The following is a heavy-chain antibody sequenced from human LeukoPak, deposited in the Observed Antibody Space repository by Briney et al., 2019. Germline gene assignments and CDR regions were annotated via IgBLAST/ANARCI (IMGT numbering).Heavy chain of an antibody. CDR1: GFTFSSYA. Sequence: PGGSLRLSCAASGFTFSSYAMHWVRQAPGKGLEWVAVISYDGSNKYYADSVKGRFTISRDNSKNTLYLQMNSLRAEDTAVYYCASSPGGIVVVPAAIQGIDYWGQGTLVTVSS. V-gene: IGHV3-30-3*01. D-gene: IGHD2-2*02. CDR2: ISYDGSNK. CDR3: ASSPGGIVVVPAAIQGIDY. J-gene: IGHJ4*02.